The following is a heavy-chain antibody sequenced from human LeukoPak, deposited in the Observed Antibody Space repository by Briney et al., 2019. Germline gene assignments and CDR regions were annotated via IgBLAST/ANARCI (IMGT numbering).Heavy chain of an antibody. CDR2: IIPILGIA. J-gene: IGHJ3*02. Sequence: ASVKVSCKASGGTFSSYAISWVRQAPGQGLEWMGRIIPILGIANYAQKFQGRVTITADKSTSTAYMELSSLRSEDTAVYYCARAPYYYDSSGPTGNAFDIWGQGTMVTVSS. D-gene: IGHD3-22*01. CDR3: ARAPYYYDSSGPTGNAFDI. CDR1: GGTFSSYA. V-gene: IGHV1-69*04.